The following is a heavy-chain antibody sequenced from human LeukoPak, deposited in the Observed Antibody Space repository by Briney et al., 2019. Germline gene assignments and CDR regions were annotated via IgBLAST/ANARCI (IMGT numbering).Heavy chain of an antibody. CDR3: ANGAPITFGGVIVGFDY. CDR2: ISSTGTTI. J-gene: IGHJ4*02. V-gene: IGHV3-11*04. Sequence: PGGSLRLSCAASEFTFSDYYMTWIRLAPGKGLEWISSISSTGTTIYYADSVKGRFTISRDNAKNSLYLQMNSLRAEDTAVYYCANGAPITFGGVIVGFDYWGQGTLVTVSS. D-gene: IGHD3-16*02. CDR1: EFTFSDYY.